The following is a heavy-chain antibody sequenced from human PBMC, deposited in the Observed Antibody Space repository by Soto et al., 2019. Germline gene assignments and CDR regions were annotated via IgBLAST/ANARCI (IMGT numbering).Heavy chain of an antibody. Sequence: QVQLVQSGAEVKKPGASVQVSCKASGYTFTRYGISWVRQAPGQGLEWMGWIRAYNGNTNYAEKLQGRVTMTTDTSTSTAYMELGSLRSDDTAVYYWAGGWFGELVYYFDYWGQGTLVTVSS. V-gene: IGHV1-18*01. CDR2: IRAYNGNT. CDR1: GYTFTRYG. J-gene: IGHJ4*02. CDR3: AGGWFGELVYYFDY. D-gene: IGHD3-10*01.